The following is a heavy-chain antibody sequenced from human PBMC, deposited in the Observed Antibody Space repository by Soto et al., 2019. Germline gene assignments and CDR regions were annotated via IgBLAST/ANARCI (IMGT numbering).Heavy chain of an antibody. CDR3: AKDVPGYIFATLDY. Sequence: QVQLVESGGGVVQPGRSLRLSCEASGFTFSNYGMHWVRQAPGKGLEWVAVIMYDGSNKYYAASVKGRFTISRDNSENTLYLQLNSLRPEDTAVYYCAKDVPGYIFATLDYWGLGTLVTVSS. CDR2: IMYDGSNK. CDR1: GFTFSNYG. J-gene: IGHJ4*02. D-gene: IGHD2-15*01. V-gene: IGHV3-33*06.